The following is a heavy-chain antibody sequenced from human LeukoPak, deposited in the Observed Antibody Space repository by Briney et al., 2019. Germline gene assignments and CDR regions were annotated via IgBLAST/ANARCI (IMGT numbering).Heavy chain of an antibody. CDR1: GFTVSSNY. CDR2: IYSGGST. Sequence: GGSLRLSCAASGFTVSSNYMSWVRQAPGKGLEWVSVIYSGGSTYYADSVRGRFTISRDNSKNTLYLQMNSLRAEDTAVYYCARGRSDSGLDYWGQGTLVTVSS. CDR3: ARGRSDSGLDY. D-gene: IGHD5-12*01. J-gene: IGHJ4*02. V-gene: IGHV3-66*01.